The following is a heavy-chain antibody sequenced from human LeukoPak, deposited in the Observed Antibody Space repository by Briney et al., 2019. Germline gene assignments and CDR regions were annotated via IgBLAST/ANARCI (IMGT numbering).Heavy chain of an antibody. CDR3: ARGLALGELSLYLWGEFFDY. CDR1: GGSFSGYY. CDR2: INHSGST. V-gene: IGHV4-34*01. Sequence: SETLSLTCAVYGGSFSGYYWSWIRQPPGKGLEWIGEINHSGSTNYNPSLKSRVTISVDTSKNQFSLKLSSVTAADTAVYYCARGLALGELSLYLWGEFFDYWGQGTLVTVSS. J-gene: IGHJ4*02. D-gene: IGHD3-16*02.